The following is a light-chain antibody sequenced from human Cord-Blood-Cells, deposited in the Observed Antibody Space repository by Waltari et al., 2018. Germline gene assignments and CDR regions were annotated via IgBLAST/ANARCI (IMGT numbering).Light chain of an antibody. CDR3: QQSYSTPPT. CDR2: AAS. Sequence: DIQMTQSPSSLSASVGDRVTITCRASQSISSHLNWYQQKPGKAHKLLIYAASSLQSGVPSRFSGSGSGTDFTLTISSLQPEDFATYYCQQSYSTPPTFGQGTKVEIK. J-gene: IGKJ1*01. V-gene: IGKV1-39*01. CDR1: QSISSH.